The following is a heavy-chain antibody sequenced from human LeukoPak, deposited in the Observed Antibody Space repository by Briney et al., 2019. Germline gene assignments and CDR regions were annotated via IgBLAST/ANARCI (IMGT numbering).Heavy chain of an antibody. CDR3: ARAKDNYRGNDAFDI. Sequence: SETLSLTCTVSGGSISSYYWSWIRQPPGKGLEWIGYIYYSGSTNYNPSLKSRVTISVDTSRNQFSLKLSSVTAADTAVYYCARAKDNYRGNDAFDIWSQGTMVTVSS. D-gene: IGHD4/OR15-4a*01. CDR1: GGSISSYY. J-gene: IGHJ3*02. CDR2: IYYSGST. V-gene: IGHV4-59*01.